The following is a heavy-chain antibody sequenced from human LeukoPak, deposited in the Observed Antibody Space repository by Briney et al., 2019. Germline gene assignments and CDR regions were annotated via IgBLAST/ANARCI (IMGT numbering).Heavy chain of an antibody. J-gene: IGHJ6*03. Sequence: SETLSLTCSVSGGSISSGSYYWSWIRQPAGKGLEWIGRIYTSGSTNYNPSLKSRVTISVDTSKNQFSLKLSSVTAADTAVYYCAREVGATLLGYYYYYMDVWGKGTAVTISS. CDR1: GGSISSGSYY. D-gene: IGHD1-26*01. CDR2: IYTSGST. V-gene: IGHV4-61*02. CDR3: AREVGATLLGYYYYYMDV.